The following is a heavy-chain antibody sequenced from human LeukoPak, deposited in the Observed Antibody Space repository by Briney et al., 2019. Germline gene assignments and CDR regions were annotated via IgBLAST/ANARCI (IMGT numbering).Heavy chain of an antibody. CDR1: GGSISSSSYY. CDR3: ARHVVVVPAAMQGKNWFDP. CDR2: IYYSGST. D-gene: IGHD2-2*01. V-gene: IGHV4-39*01. J-gene: IGHJ5*02. Sequence: PSETLFLTCTVPGGSISSSSYYWGWIRQPPGKGLEWIGSIYYSGSTYYNPSLKSRVTISVDTSKNQFSLKLSSVPAADTAVYYCARHVVVVPAAMQGKNWFDPWGQGTLVTVSS.